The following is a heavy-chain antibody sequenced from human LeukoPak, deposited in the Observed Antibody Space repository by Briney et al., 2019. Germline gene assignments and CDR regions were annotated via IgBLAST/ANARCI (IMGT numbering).Heavy chain of an antibody. Sequence: SETLSLTCTVSGYSISSGYYWGWIRQPPGKGLEWIGSIYYSGSTYYNPSLKSRVTISVDTSKNQFSLKLSSVTAADTAVYYCARKTYYYDSSGGPFDYWGQGTLVTVSS. D-gene: IGHD3-22*01. V-gene: IGHV4-38-2*02. CDR3: ARKTYYYDSSGGPFDY. CDR2: IYYSGST. CDR1: GYSISSGYY. J-gene: IGHJ4*02.